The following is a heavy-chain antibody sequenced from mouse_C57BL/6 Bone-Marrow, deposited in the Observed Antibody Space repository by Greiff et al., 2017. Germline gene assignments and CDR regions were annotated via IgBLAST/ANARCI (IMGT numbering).Heavy chain of an antibody. V-gene: IGHV1-50*01. Sequence: QVQLQQPGAELVQPGASVKLSCKASGYTFTSYWMQWVKQRPGQGLEWIGEIDPSDSYTNYNQKFKGKATLTVDTSSSTAYMQLSSLTSEDSAVYYCASWDWFAYWGQGTLVTVSA. CDR2: IDPSDSYT. J-gene: IGHJ3*01. D-gene: IGHD4-1*01. CDR1: GYTFTSYW. CDR3: ASWDWFAY.